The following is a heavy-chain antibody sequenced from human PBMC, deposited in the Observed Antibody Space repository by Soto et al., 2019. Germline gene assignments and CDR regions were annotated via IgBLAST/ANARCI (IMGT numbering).Heavy chain of an antibody. CDR3: ARVFSDSSSFFDP. J-gene: IGHJ5*02. CDR2: IYYSGST. CDR1: GGSIRSGCYY. V-gene: IGHV4-31*03. D-gene: IGHD6-13*01. Sequence: SETLSLTCTVSGGSIRSGCYYWSWIRQHPGKGLEWIGYIYYSGSTYYNPSLKSRVTISVDTSKNQFSLKLSSVTAADTAVYYCARVFSDSSSFFDPWGQGTLVTVSS.